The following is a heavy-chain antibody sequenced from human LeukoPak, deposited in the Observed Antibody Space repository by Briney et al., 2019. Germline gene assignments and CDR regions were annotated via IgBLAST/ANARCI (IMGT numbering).Heavy chain of an antibody. J-gene: IGHJ6*02. CDR1: GFTFSSYA. CDR2: ISGSGGST. Sequence: PGGSLRLSCAASGFTFSSYAMSWVRQAPGKGLEWVSAISGSGGSTYYADSVKGRFTVSRDNSKNTLYLQMNSLRAEDTAVYYCAKGALLWFGRSMDVWGQGTTVTVSS. D-gene: IGHD3-10*01. CDR3: AKGALLWFGRSMDV. V-gene: IGHV3-23*01.